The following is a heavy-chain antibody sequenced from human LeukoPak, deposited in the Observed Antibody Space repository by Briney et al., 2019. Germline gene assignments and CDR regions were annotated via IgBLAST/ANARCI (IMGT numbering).Heavy chain of an antibody. D-gene: IGHD2/OR15-2a*01. CDR3: ARGLSAGYFDY. CDR2: INHSGST. J-gene: IGHJ4*02. CDR1: GGSFSGYY. Sequence: IPSETLSLTCAVYGGSFSGYYWSWIRQPPGKGLEWIGEINHSGSTNYNPSLKSRVTISVDTSKNQFSLKLSSVTAADTAVYYCARGLSAGYFDYWGQGTLVTVSS. V-gene: IGHV4-34*01.